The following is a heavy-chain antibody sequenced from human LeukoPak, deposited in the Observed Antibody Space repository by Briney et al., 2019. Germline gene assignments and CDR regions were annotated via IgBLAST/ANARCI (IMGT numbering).Heavy chain of an antibody. J-gene: IGHJ4*02. D-gene: IGHD6-19*01. CDR3: ARDRYSSGQLDY. Sequence: PSETLSLTCTVSGGSISSYYWSWIRQPPGKGLEWIGYIDYGGYTNYNPSLKSRVTISVDTSKNQFSLKLSSVTAADTAVYYCARDRYSSGQLDYWGQGTLVTVSS. V-gene: IGHV4-59*12. CDR1: GGSISSYY. CDR2: IDYGGYT.